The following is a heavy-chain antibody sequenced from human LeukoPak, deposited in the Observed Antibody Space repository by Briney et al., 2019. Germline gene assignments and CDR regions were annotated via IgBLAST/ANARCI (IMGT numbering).Heavy chain of an antibody. CDR1: GGSFSGYY. Sequence: SETLSLTCAVYGGSFSGYYWSWIRQPPGKGLEWIGEINHSGSTNYNPSLKSRVTISVDTSKNQFSPKLSSVTAADTAVYYCAISRPGAFDIWGQGTMVTVSS. CDR3: AISRPGAFDI. CDR2: INHSGST. J-gene: IGHJ3*02. V-gene: IGHV4-34*01.